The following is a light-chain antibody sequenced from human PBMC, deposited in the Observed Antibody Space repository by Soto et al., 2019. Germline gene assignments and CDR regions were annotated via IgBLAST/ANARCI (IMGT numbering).Light chain of an antibody. CDR1: SSDVGSYNR. CDR2: EVS. V-gene: IGLV2-18*01. Sequence: QSALTQHPSVSGSPGQSVTISCTGTSSDVGSYNRVSWYQQPPGTAPKLMIYEVSNRPSGVPDRFSGSKSGNTASLTISGLQAEDEADYYCSLYTSSSVVFGAGTKLTVL. CDR3: SLYTSSSVV. J-gene: IGLJ2*01.